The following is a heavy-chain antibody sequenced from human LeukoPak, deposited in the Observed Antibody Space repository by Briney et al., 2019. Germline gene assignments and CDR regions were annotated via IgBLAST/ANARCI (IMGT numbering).Heavy chain of an antibody. J-gene: IGHJ4*02. Sequence: PGGSLRLSCAASGFTFSSYWMGWVRQAPGKGLVWVSRLNTDGSSTTYADSVKGRFTISRDNAKNTLYLQMNNLRAEDTAVYYCARGWNYFEYWGQGTLVTVSS. CDR2: LNTDGSST. CDR1: GFTFSSYW. D-gene: IGHD5-24*01. CDR3: ARGWNYFEY. V-gene: IGHV3-74*01.